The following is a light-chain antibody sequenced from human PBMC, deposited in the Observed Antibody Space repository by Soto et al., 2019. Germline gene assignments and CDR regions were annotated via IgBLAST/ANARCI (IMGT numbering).Light chain of an antibody. CDR1: SSDVGGYNY. CDR2: DVS. J-gene: IGLJ2*01. CDR3: SSYTRSSPHVA. V-gene: IGLV2-14*03. Sequence: QSALTQPASVSGSPGQSITISCTGTSSDVGGYNYVSWYQHHPGKAPKVMIYDVSKRPSWVANRFSGSKSGNTASLPISGLQGEDEGDYYCSSYTRSSPHVAFGVGTQLPV.